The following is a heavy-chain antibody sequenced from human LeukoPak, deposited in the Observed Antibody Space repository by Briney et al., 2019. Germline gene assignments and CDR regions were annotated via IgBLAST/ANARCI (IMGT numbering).Heavy chain of an antibody. CDR3: ARDRSGGSGSLALYSYYYYYMDV. J-gene: IGHJ6*03. CDR2: INPSGGST. Sequence: GSLKVSCKASGDTFTSYYMNWVRQAPGQGLEWMGIINPSGGSTSYAQKFQGRVNMTRDMSTSTVYMELGSLRSEDTAVYYCARDRSGGSGSLALYSYYYYYMDVWGKGTTVTVSS. D-gene: IGHD3-10*01. CDR1: GDTFTSYY. V-gene: IGHV1-46*01.